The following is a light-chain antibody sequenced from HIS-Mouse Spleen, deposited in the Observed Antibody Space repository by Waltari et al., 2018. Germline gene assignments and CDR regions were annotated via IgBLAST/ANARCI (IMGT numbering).Light chain of an antibody. CDR3: QQYGSSPPWT. CDR2: GAS. CDR1: HGVRRSY. J-gene: IGKJ1*01. Sequence: ELVLTQSPGTLSLSPGERATLSCRASHGVRRSYLAWYQQNPGQAHRLLIYGASSRATGIPDRFSGSGSGTDFTLTISRLEPEDFAVYYCQQYGSSPPWTFGQGTKVEIK. V-gene: IGKV3-20*01.